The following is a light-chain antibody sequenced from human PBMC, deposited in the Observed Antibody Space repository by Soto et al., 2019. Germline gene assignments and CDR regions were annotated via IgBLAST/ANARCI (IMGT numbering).Light chain of an antibody. CDR1: PTINNW. J-gene: IGKJ1*01. V-gene: IGKV1-5*01. CDR2: DVS. Sequence: DIQMTQSPSTLSASVGDRVTITCRASPTINNWLAWYQQKPGKAPELLIYDVSTLKSGVPSRFSGSGFGTEFTLTISSLQPDDSATYYCQQYHTFWTFGQGTKVDIK. CDR3: QQYHTFWT.